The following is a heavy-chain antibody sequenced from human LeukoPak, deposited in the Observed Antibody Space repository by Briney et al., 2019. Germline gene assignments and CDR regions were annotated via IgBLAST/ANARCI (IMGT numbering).Heavy chain of an antibody. J-gene: IGHJ4*02. CDR1: GGTFSSYA. CDR3: ARRGSGSYYEVYFDY. V-gene: IGHV1-69*13. CDR2: IIPIFGTA. D-gene: IGHD1-26*01. Sequence: ASVKVSCKASGGTFSSYAISWVRQAPGQGLEWMGGIIPIFGTANYAQKFQGRVTITADESTSTAYMELSSLRSEDTAVYYCARRGSGSYYEVYFDYWGQGTLVTVSS.